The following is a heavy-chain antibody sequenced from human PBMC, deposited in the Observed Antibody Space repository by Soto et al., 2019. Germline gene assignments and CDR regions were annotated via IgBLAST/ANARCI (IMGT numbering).Heavy chain of an antibody. CDR2: ISYDGSNK. V-gene: IGHV3-30-3*01. Sequence: QVQLVESGGGVVQPGRSLRLSCAASGFTFSSYAMHWVRQAPGKGLEWVAVISYDGSNKYYADSVKGRFTISRDNSKNTLDLQMNSLRAEDTAVYYCARDNKDYYDSSGYYSGYFQHWGQGTLVTVSS. CDR3: ARDNKDYYDSSGYYSGYFQH. D-gene: IGHD3-22*01. CDR1: GFTFSSYA. J-gene: IGHJ1*01.